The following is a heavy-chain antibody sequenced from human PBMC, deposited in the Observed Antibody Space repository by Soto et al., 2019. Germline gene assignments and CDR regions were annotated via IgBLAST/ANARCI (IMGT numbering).Heavy chain of an antibody. D-gene: IGHD3-3*01. CDR1: GFTFTSSA. J-gene: IGHJ6*02. CDR3: AADSYYDFWSGYPSYGMDV. CDR2: IVVGSGNT. V-gene: IGHV1-58*01. Sequence: GASVKVSCKASGFTFTSSAVQWVRQARGQRLEWIGWIVVGSGNTNYAQKFQERVTITRDMSTSTAYTELSSLRSEDTAVYYCAADSYYDFWSGYPSYGMDVWGQGTTVTVSS.